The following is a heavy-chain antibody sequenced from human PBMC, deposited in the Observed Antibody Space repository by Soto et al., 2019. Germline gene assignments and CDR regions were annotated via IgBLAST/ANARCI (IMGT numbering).Heavy chain of an antibody. CDR1: GVSSSSYY. CDR2: IYYSGST. Sequence: SETLSRTSTGAGVSSSSYYWIWIRQPPGQGLEGIGYIYYSGSTNYNPSLNSLVTIAVDTSKTQFSLKLSSVTAADRVVYYCARGGRYYDILTGYYKYFDYWGQGTLVTVSS. D-gene: IGHD3-9*01. CDR3: ARGGRYYDILTGYYKYFDY. J-gene: IGHJ4*02. V-gene: IGHV4-59*01.